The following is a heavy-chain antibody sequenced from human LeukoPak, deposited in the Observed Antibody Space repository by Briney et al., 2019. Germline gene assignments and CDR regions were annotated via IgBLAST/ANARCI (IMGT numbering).Heavy chain of an antibody. CDR3: ANYDFWSGYYDY. V-gene: IGHV4-34*01. J-gene: IGHJ4*02. D-gene: IGHD3-3*01. CDR1: GGSFSGYY. CDR2: INHSGST. Sequence: SETLSLTCAVYGGSFSGYYWSWIRQPPGKGLEWIGEINHSGSTNYSPSLKSRVTISVDTSKNQFSLKLSSVTAADTAVYYCANYDFWSGYYDYWGQGTLVTVSS.